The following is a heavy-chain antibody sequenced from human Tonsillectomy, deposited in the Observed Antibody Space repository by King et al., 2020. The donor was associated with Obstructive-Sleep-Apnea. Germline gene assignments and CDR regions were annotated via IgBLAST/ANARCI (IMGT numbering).Heavy chain of an antibody. J-gene: IGHJ4*02. CDR3: ARPRDVVVPAVDY. CDR2: IYPVDSDT. CDR1: VYSFTSYW. Sequence: VQLVESGAEVKKPGESLKIACKGSVYSFTSYWIGWGRQRPGKGLEWMGIIYPVDSDTIHTPSFQGQGTISADKSISTAYLQGSSLKAPDTAMYYCARPRDVVVPAVDYWGQGTLVTVSS. V-gene: IGHV5-51*01. D-gene: IGHD2-2*01.